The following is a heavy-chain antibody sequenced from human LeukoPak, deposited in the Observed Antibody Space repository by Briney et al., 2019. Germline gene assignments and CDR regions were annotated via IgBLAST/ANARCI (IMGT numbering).Heavy chain of an antibody. CDR2: IYHSGST. CDR3: ARVNYDFWSGYSARSLGPKYYFDY. D-gene: IGHD3-3*01. J-gene: IGHJ4*02. CDR1: GGSISSGGYS. Sequence: SETLSLTCAVSGGSISSGGYSWNWIRQPPGKGLEWIGYIYHSGSTYYNPSLKSRVTISVDRSKNQFSLKLSSVTAADTAVYYCARVNYDFWSGYSARSLGPKYYFDYWGQGTLVTVSS. V-gene: IGHV4-30-2*01.